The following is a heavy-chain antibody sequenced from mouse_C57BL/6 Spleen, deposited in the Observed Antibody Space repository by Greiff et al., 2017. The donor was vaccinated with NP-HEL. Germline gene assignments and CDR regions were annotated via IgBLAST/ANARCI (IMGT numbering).Heavy chain of an antibody. D-gene: IGHD4-1*02. J-gene: IGHJ1*03. CDR2: IRLKSDNYAT. V-gene: IGHV6-3*01. CDR1: GFTFSNYW. Sequence: EVQGVESGGGLVQPGGSMKLSCVASGFTFSNYWMNWVRQSPEKGLEWVAQIRLKSDNYATHYAESVKGRFTISRDDSKSSVYLQMNNLRAEDTGIYYCTFQLGRGYFDVWGTGTTVTVSS. CDR3: TFQLGRGYFDV.